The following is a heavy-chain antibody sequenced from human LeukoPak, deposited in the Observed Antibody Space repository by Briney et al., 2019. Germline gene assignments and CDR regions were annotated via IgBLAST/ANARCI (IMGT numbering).Heavy chain of an antibody. V-gene: IGHV3-74*01. D-gene: IGHD3-22*01. J-gene: IGHJ4*02. CDR3: ARDRYHDSNARYYDF. CDR1: GFAFSSLD. Sequence: GGSLRLSCAASGFAFSSLDMGWVRQAPGKGLEWVSRINTDGSTTRYADSVEGRFTISRDNAKNTLYLQMNGLRAEDTAVYYCARDRYHDSNARYYDFWGQGTLVTVSS. CDR2: INTDGSTT.